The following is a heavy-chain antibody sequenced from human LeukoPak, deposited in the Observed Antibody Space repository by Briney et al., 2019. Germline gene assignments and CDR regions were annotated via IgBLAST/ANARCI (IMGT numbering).Heavy chain of an antibody. Sequence: PSETLSLTCTVSGGSFSSGSYYWSWIRQPAGKGLEWIGRIYTSGSTNYNPSLKSRVTISVDTSKNQFSLKLSSVTAADTAVYYCASLPGGWSYFQHWGQGTLVTVSS. V-gene: IGHV4-61*02. J-gene: IGHJ1*01. CDR3: ASLPGGWSYFQH. CDR1: GGSFSSGSYY. D-gene: IGHD6-19*01. CDR2: IYTSGST.